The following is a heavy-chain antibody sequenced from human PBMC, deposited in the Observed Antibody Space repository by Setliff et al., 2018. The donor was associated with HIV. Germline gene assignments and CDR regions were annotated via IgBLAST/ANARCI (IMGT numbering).Heavy chain of an antibody. V-gene: IGHV4-4*09. CDR3: ARRTFGSGRIDP. J-gene: IGHJ5*02. D-gene: IGHD3-16*01. Sequence: SETLSLTCTVSGGSISEYYWSWIRQPPGKGLEWIGQIHTSGSTNYNPSLKSRLTISIDTSKNQFSLKLNSLTATDTAVYYCARRTFGSGRIDPWGQGTLVTVSS. CDR2: IHTSGST. CDR1: GGSISEYY.